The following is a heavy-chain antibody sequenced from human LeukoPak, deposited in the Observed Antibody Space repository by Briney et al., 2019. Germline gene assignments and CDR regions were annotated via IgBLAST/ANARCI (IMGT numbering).Heavy chain of an antibody. CDR1: GFTFSSYG. CDR3: AKSGGYLGGYYYYLDV. CDR2: VWYDGSNR. J-gene: IGHJ6*03. D-gene: IGHD3-10*01. Sequence: QPGGSLRLSCAASGFTFSSYGIHWARQAPGKGLEWVAFVWYDGSNRYYADSVRGRFSISRDNSKNTLYLQMNSLRAEDTAVYFCAKSGGYLGGYYYYLDVWGKGTTVTVSS. V-gene: IGHV3-30*02.